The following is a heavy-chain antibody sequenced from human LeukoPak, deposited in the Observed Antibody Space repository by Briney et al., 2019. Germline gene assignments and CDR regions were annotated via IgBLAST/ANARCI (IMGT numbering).Heavy chain of an antibody. D-gene: IGHD6-25*01. CDR2: IYYSGST. V-gene: IGHV4-39*01. Sequence: SETLSLTCSVSGDSIISSNYYWGWIRQPPGKGLEWIGGIYYSGSTYYNPSLKSRVTISVDTSKNQFSLKLTSMTAADTAVYYCARRDSSGVVPRWDYWGQGTLVTVSS. CDR3: ARRDSSGVVPRWDY. CDR1: GDSIISSNYY. J-gene: IGHJ4*02.